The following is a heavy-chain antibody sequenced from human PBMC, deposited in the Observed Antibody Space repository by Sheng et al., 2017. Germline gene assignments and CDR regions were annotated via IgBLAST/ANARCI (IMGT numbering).Heavy chain of an antibody. CDR2: INHSGST. J-gene: IGHJ4*02. CDR3: ARVELGATTRGGFDY. V-gene: IGHV4-34*01. Sequence: QVQLQQWGAGLLKPSETLSLTCAVYGGSFSGYYWSWIRQPPGKGLEWIGEINHSGSTNYNPSLKSRVTISVDTSKNQFSLKLSSVTAADTAVYYCARVELGATTRGGFDYWGQGTLVTVSS. D-gene: IGHD1-26*01. CDR1: GGSFSGYY.